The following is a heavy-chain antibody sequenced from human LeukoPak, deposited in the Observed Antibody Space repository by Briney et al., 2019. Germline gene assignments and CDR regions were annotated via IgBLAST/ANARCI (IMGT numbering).Heavy chain of an antibody. J-gene: IGHJ3*02. V-gene: IGHV3-48*04. CDR1: GFTFSSYS. CDR3: TTFYSTNGFHI. CDR2: ISTSSTTI. D-gene: IGHD2-2*01. Sequence: GGSLRLSCAASGFTFSSYSMNWVRQAPGKGLDWISYISTSSTTIYYADSVKGRFTISRDNAKNSLYLQMNSLRVEDTAVYYCTTFYSTNGFHIWGQGTMVTVSS.